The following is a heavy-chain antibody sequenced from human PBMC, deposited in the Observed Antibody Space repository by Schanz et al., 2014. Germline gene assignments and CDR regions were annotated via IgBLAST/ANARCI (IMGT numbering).Heavy chain of an antibody. Sequence: EVQLLESGGGVVQPGRSLRLSCAASGFTFSTHAMHWVRQAPGKGLEWVANIKHDGSVKDYVDSVEGRFTISRDNAKRSLLLQMNSLRVEDTAVYFCVSQTGSPNYWGQGTLVTVSS. V-gene: IGHV3-7*01. D-gene: IGHD6-13*01. CDR2: IKHDGSVK. J-gene: IGHJ4*02. CDR3: VSQTGSPNY. CDR1: GFTFSTHA.